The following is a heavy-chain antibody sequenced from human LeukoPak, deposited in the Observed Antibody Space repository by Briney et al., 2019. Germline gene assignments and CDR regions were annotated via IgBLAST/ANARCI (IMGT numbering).Heavy chain of an antibody. Sequence: GGSLRLSCAASEFTFSSYGMSWVRQAPGKGLEWVSAISGSGGSTYYADSVKGRFTISRDNSKNTLYLQMNSLRAEDTAVYYCAKDWGYCSGGSCYEVDPWGQGTLVTVSS. D-gene: IGHD2-15*01. CDR1: EFTFSSYG. CDR2: ISGSGGST. V-gene: IGHV3-23*01. J-gene: IGHJ5*02. CDR3: AKDWGYCSGGSCYEVDP.